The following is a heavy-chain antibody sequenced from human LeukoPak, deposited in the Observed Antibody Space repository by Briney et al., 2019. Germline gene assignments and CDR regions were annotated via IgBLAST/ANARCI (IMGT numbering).Heavy chain of an antibody. J-gene: IGHJ4*02. CDR1: GFTFSSYA. Sequence: LRLSCAASGFTFSSYAMSWVRQAPGKGLEWIGYIYYSGSTYYNPSLKSRVTISVDTSKNQFSLKLSSVTAADTAVYYCARFSRYYYDSSGYDYFDYWGQGTLVTVSS. CDR2: IYYSGST. D-gene: IGHD3-22*01. V-gene: IGHV4-31*02. CDR3: ARFSRYYYDSSGYDYFDY.